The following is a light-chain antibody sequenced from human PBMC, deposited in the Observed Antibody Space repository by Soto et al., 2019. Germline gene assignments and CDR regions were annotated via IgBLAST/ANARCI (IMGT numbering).Light chain of an antibody. CDR2: GAS. V-gene: IGKV3-20*01. J-gene: IGKJ4*02. CDR1: QSVSSSY. Sequence: EIVLTQSPGTLSLSPGERATLSCRASQSVSSSYLAWYQQKPGQAPRLLIYGASSRTTGIPDRFSGSGPGADFTLAVGRLEPGHFAVYYCQRYGSSRWTVGGGTKVHIK. CDR3: QRYGSSRWT.